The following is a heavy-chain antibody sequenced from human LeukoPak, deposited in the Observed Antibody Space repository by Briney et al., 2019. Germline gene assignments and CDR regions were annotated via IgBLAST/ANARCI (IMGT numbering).Heavy chain of an antibody. D-gene: IGHD2-21*02. Sequence: GGSLRLSCAASGFTFSSYTMHWVRQAPGKGLEWVAVISFDGNTKYYADSVRGRVPISRDNSRNTLFLEINSLRPEDTAVYFCARAAVVTGGLDLWGRGTLVTVSS. J-gene: IGHJ2*01. CDR2: ISFDGNTK. CDR1: GFTFSSYT. CDR3: ARAAVVTGGLDL. V-gene: IGHV3-30*03.